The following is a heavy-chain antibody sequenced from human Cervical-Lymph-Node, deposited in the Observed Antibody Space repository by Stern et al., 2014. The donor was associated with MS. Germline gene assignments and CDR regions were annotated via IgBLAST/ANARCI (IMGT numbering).Heavy chain of an antibody. CDR3: ARVGSSSWDPLDY. V-gene: IGHV1-2*04. D-gene: IGHD6-13*01. J-gene: IGHJ4*02. CDR2: INPNSGGT. Sequence: VQLVESGAEVKKPGASVKVSCKASGYTFTGYYMHWGRQAPGQGLEWMGWINPNSGGTNYAQKFQGWVTMTRDTSISTAYMELSRLRSDDTAVYYCARVGSSSWDPLDYWGQGTLVTVSS. CDR1: GYTFTGYY.